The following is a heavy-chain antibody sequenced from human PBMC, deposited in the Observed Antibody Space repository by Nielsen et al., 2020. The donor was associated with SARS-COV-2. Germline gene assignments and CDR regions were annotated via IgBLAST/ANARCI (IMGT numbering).Heavy chain of an antibody. Sequence: GDSLKISCAASGFTFSSHSMNWVRQAPGKGLEWVSSISRGSSYTYYVDSVKGRFTISRDNATNSLYLQMDSLRADDTAVYYCARVPHSYFYAMDVWGRGTTITVSS. V-gene: IGHV3-21*01. J-gene: IGHJ6*01. CDR2: ISRGSSYT. CDR3: ARVPHSYFYAMDV. CDR1: GFTFSSHS. D-gene: IGHD1-26*01.